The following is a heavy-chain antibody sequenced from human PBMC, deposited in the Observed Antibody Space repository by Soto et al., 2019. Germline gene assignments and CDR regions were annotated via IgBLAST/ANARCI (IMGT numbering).Heavy chain of an antibody. Sequence: QVQLVQSGAEVKKPGSSVRVSCKASGTIFSSYTISWVRQAPGQGLEWMGRIIPILGETNSAQKFQDRVTLTADKSTTTAYMELNSLRLEDTAGYYCARGLGGRMDDWGQGTKVTVSS. J-gene: IGHJ6*02. CDR2: IIPILGET. CDR1: GTIFSSYT. CDR3: ARGLGGRMDD. V-gene: IGHV1-69*08. D-gene: IGHD3-16*01.